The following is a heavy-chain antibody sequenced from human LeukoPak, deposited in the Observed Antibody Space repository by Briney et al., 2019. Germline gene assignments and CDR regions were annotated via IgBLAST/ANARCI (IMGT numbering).Heavy chain of an antibody. Sequence: PPGGSLRLSCAASGFTFSSYEMNWVRQAPGKGLEWVSYISSSGSTIYYADSVKGRFTISRDNSKNTLYLQMNSLRAEDTAVYYCAKAANRDVVVVVAANYFDYWGQGTLVTVSS. CDR1: GFTFSSYE. J-gene: IGHJ4*02. V-gene: IGHV3-48*03. D-gene: IGHD2-15*01. CDR3: AKAANRDVVVVVAANYFDY. CDR2: ISSSGSTI.